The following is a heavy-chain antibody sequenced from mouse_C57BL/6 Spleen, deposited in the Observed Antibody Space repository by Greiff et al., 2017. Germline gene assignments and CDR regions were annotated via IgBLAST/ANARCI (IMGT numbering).Heavy chain of an antibody. CDR1: GYTFTSYW. J-gene: IGHJ2*01. D-gene: IGHD2-5*01. Sequence: QVQLKQPGAELVKPGASVKMSCKASGYTFTSYWITWVKQRPGQGLEWIGDIYPGSGSTNYNEKFKSKATLTVDTSSSTAYMQLSSLTSEDSAVYYCARYGDYSNPFDYWGQGTTLTVSS. CDR2: IYPGSGST. CDR3: ARYGDYSNPFDY. V-gene: IGHV1-55*01.